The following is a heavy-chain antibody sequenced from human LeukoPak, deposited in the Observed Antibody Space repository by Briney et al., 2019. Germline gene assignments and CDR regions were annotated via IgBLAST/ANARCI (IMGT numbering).Heavy chain of an antibody. CDR2: IYYSGST. V-gene: IGHV4-59*01. D-gene: IGHD6-19*01. J-gene: IGHJ6*02. CDR3: ARDISKVAGRVGMDV. Sequence: PSETLSLTCTVSGGSISSYYWSWIRQPPGEGLEWIGYIYYSGSTNYNPSLKSRVTISVDTSKNQFSLKLSSVTAADTAVYYCARDISKVAGRVGMDVWGQGTTVTVSS. CDR1: GGSISSYY.